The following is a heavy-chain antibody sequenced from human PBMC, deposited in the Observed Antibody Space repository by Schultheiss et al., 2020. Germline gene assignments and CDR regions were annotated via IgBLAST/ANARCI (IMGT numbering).Heavy chain of an antibody. D-gene: IGHD6-6*01. CDR1: GFSLSNARMG. CDR3: AREYSSSRYYGMDV. Sequence: SGPKLVKPTETLTLTCTVSGFSLSNARMGVSWIRQPPGKALEWLAHIFSNDEKSYSTSLKSRLTISKDTSKSQVVLTMTNMDPVDTATYYCAREYSSSRYYGMDVWGQGTTVTVSS. CDR2: IFSNDEK. J-gene: IGHJ6*02. V-gene: IGHV2-26*01.